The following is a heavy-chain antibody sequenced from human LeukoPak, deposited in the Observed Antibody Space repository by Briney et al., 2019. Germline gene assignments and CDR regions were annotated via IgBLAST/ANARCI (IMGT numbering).Heavy chain of an antibody. Sequence: GGSLRLSCAASGFTFSGYWMHWVRQAPGKGLVWVSRLNSDESNTRYAASVKGRFTISRDNAKNTLYLQMNSLRAEDTAVYYCAREGITAGLNLDYWGQGTLVTVSS. V-gene: IGHV3-74*01. CDR3: AREGITAGLNLDY. J-gene: IGHJ4*02. CDR2: LNSDESNT. D-gene: IGHD1-14*01. CDR1: GFTFSGYW.